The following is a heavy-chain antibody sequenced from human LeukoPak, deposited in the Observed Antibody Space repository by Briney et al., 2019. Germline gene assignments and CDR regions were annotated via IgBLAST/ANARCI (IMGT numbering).Heavy chain of an antibody. J-gene: IGHJ5*02. CDR1: GYTFTGYY. Sequence: GRSLRLSCAASGYTFTGYYMHWVRQAPGQGLEWMGWINPNSGGTNYAQKFQGRVTMTRDTSISTAYMELSRLRSDDTAVYYCARGYSYGYGTPNNWFDPWGQGTLVTVSS. CDR2: INPNSGGT. D-gene: IGHD5-18*01. V-gene: IGHV1-2*02. CDR3: ARGYSYGYGTPNNWFDP.